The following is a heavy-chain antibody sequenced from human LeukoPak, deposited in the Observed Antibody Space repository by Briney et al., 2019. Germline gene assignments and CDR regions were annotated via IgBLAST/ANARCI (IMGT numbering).Heavy chain of an antibody. Sequence: SETLSLTCTVSGGSISSGSYYWGWIRQPAWKGLEWIGRIYTSGSTNYNPSLKSRVTISVDTSKTQFSLKLSSVTAADTAVYYCARQGYSSSWYRNWYFDLWGRGTLVTVSS. D-gene: IGHD6-13*01. J-gene: IGHJ2*01. CDR3: ARQGYSSSWYRNWYFDL. CDR2: IYTSGST. V-gene: IGHV4-61*02. CDR1: GGSISSGSYY.